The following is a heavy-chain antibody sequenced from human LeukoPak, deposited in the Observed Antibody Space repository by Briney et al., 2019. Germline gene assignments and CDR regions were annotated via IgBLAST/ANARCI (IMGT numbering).Heavy chain of an antibody. CDR2: ISGSGGST. J-gene: IGHJ6*02. CDR3: AKVADYSLYYYYGMDV. CDR1: GFTFSSYA. V-gene: IGHV3-23*01. Sequence: PGGSLRLSCAASGFTFSSYAMSWVRQAPGKGLEWVSAISGSGGSTYYADSVKGRFTFSRDNSKNTLYLQMNSLRAEDTAVYYCAKVADYSLYYYYGMDVWGQGTTVTVSS. D-gene: IGHD2-15*01.